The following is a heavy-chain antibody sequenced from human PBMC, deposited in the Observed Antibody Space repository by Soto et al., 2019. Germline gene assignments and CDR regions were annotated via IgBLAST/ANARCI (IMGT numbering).Heavy chain of an antibody. CDR2: INPNSGGT. Sequence: ASVQPSCKACGYTFTGNYMHWVRQAPRQGLEWMGWINPNSGGTNYAQKFQGWVTMTRDTSISTAYMELSRLRSDDTAVYYCAISLGSSTDYYYYYGMDVWGQGTTVTVSS. CDR1: GYTFTGNY. CDR3: AISLGSSTDYYYYYGMDV. D-gene: IGHD3-16*02. V-gene: IGHV1-2*04. J-gene: IGHJ6*02.